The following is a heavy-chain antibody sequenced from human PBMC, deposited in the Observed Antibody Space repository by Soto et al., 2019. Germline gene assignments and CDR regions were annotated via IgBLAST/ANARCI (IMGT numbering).Heavy chain of an antibody. J-gene: IGHJ6*02. V-gene: IGHV3-30*18. Sequence: QVQLAESGGGVVQPGRSLRLSCAASGFTFSSYGMHWVRQAPGKGLEWVAVISYDGSNKYYADSVKGRFTISRDNSKNTLYLQMNCLRAEDTAVYYCAKDRAYYDILTGYYIGYYYGMDVWGQGTTDTVSS. CDR1: GFTFSSYG. CDR2: ISYDGSNK. CDR3: AKDRAYYDILTGYYIGYYYGMDV. D-gene: IGHD3-9*01.